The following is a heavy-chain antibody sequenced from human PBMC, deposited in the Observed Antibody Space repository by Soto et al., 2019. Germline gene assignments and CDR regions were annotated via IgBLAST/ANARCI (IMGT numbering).Heavy chain of an antibody. Sequence: QVQLVQSGAEVKKPGASMKVSCKASGYSFIDYFMHWVRQAPGQGLQWVGSIHPTSGITKFSPEFLGRVTMARDKSLNTAYLELDGLTSDDTGMYFCARDMRRGMRVEQPDYWGQGTLLTVSS. CDR3: ARDMRRGMRVEQPDY. J-gene: IGHJ4*02. CDR2: IHPTSGIT. V-gene: IGHV1-2*02. D-gene: IGHD2-8*01. CDR1: GYSFIDYF.